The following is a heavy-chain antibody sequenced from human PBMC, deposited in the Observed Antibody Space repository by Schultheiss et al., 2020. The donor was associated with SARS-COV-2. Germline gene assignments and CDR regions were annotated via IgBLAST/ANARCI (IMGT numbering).Heavy chain of an antibody. CDR3: ARDPSSSWYLDWFDP. V-gene: IGHV4-4*02. J-gene: IGHJ5*02. Sequence: SETLSLTCAVSGGSISSSNWWSWVRQPPGKGLEWIGEIYHSGSTNYNPSLKSRVTISVDKSKNQFSLKLSSVTAADTAVYYCARDPSSSWYLDWFDPWGQGTLVTVSS. CDR2: IYHSGST. D-gene: IGHD6-13*01. CDR1: GGSISSSNW.